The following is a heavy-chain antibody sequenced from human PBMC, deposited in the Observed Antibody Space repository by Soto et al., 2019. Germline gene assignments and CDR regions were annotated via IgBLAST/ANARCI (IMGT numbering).Heavy chain of an antibody. CDR3: ARPNGESTKYYYGMDV. V-gene: IGHV3-11*01. CDR2: ISKSGSDM. CDR1: GFTFRDFY. Sequence: QVQLVESGGGLVKPGGSLRLSCAASGFTFRDFYMSWIRQTPGKGLEWVSYISKSGSDMYYADSVKGRFTISRDNATHSLYLQRNSLRDEDTAVYYCARPNGESTKYYYGMDVWGQGTTVTVSS. D-gene: IGHD3-10*01. J-gene: IGHJ6*01.